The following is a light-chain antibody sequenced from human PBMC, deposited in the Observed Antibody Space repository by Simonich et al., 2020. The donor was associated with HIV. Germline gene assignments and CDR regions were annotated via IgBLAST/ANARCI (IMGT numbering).Light chain of an antibody. CDR3: MQGIQLPPIT. CDR2: LGS. J-gene: IGKJ5*01. V-gene: IGKV2-28*01. CDR1: QSLLHRNENNY. Sequence: DIVMTPSPLSLPFTPGEPASIFCRSSQSLLHRNENNYLDWYLQKPGQSPQLLMYLGSHRASGGPDRFSCRGSGTDFTLRISRVEAEDVGVYYCMQGIQLPPITFGQGTRLEIK.